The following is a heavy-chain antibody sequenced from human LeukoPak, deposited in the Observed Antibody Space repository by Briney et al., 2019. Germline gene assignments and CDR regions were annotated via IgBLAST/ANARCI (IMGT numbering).Heavy chain of an antibody. CDR1: GW. CDR2: VNDLGTAT. D-gene: IGHD2-8*01. V-gene: IGHV3-74*01. Sequence: GGSLRLSCGGSGWLHWVRQAPGKGRAWVSGVNDLGTATYYADSVKRRSTISRDNAKNTVSLQMNSLSAEDTAIYYCAGVFDFWGQGFLVTVSS. CDR3: AGVFDF. J-gene: IGHJ4*02.